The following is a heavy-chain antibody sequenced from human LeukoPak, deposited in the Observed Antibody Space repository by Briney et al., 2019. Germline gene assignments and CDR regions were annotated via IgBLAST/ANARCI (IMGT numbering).Heavy chain of an antibody. Sequence: GGSLRLSCAASGFTFSSYAMGWVRQAPGKGLEWVSAISGSGGSTYYADSVKGRFTISRDNSKNTLYLQMNSLRAEDTAVYYCAKDLDSGYGGNYWGQGTLVTVSS. CDR3: AKDLDSGYGGNY. J-gene: IGHJ4*02. CDR2: ISGSGGST. V-gene: IGHV3-23*01. D-gene: IGHD5-12*01. CDR1: GFTFSSYA.